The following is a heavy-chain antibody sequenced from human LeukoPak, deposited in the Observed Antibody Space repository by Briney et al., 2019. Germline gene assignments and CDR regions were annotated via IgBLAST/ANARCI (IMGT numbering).Heavy chain of an antibody. Sequence: ASVKVSCKASGYTFSGYYIHWGRQSPGQGLEWMGWMNPNRGATNYAQKFQGRVTMTRDTSISTAYMELSSLRPDDPAVYFCARGGSSRILPYNRFAPWGQGPLVTVSS. CDR2: MNPNRGAT. CDR1: GYTFSGYY. D-gene: IGHD1-26*01. V-gene: IGHV1-2*02. J-gene: IGHJ5*02. CDR3: ARGGSSRILPYNRFAP.